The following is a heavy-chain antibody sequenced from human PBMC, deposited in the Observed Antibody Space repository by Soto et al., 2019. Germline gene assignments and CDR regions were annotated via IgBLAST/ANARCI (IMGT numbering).Heavy chain of an antibody. Sequence: SETLSLTCTVSGDSISSADYYWSWIRQTPGKGMEWIGHIVYSGTTYYNPSLKSRLTISVDTSKNHFSLRLTSVTAADTAVYSCSRVPCVEPELYYYGMDVWGQGTTVTVSS. J-gene: IGHJ6*02. CDR2: IVYSGTT. CDR1: GDSISSADYY. V-gene: IGHV4-30-4*01. CDR3: SRVPCVEPELYYYGMDV. D-gene: IGHD1-1*01.